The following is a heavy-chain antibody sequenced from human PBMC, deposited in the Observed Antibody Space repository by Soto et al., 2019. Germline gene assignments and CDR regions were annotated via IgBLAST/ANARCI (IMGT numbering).Heavy chain of an antibody. J-gene: IGHJ4*02. D-gene: IGHD2-2*01. CDR1: GFTFSSYG. CDR2: ISYDGSNK. CDR3: AKDFSRTQYGSSTSCYVDY. Sequence: QVQLVESGGGVVQPGRSLRLSCAASGFTFSSYGMHWVRQAPGKGLEWVAVISYDGSNKYYADSVKGRFTISRDNSKNTLYLQMNSLRAEDTAVYYCAKDFSRTQYGSSTSCYVDYWGQGTLVTVSS. V-gene: IGHV3-30*18.